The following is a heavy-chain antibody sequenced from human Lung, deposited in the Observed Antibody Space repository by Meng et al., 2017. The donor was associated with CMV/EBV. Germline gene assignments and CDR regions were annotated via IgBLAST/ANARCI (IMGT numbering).Heavy chain of an antibody. V-gene: IGHV3-23*01. Sequence: GGSLRLXCAASEFTFSNYAMSWVRQAPGRGLEWVSAITASGGSTYYTDSVKGRFTVSRDNSKNTLYLQMNNLRAEDTAVFYCAKAFSASWYREYYDYWGQGALVXVSS. D-gene: IGHD6-13*01. CDR1: EFTFSNYA. J-gene: IGHJ4*02. CDR3: AKAFSASWYREYYDY. CDR2: ITASGGST.